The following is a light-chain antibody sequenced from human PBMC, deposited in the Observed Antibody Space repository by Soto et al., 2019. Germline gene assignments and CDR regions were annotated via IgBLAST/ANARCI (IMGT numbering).Light chain of an antibody. CDR2: SAS. CDR3: QHYYGTSPIA. J-gene: IGKJ5*01. CDR1: QSVSTR. Sequence: VLTQSPGTLSLSPGERATLSCRASQSVSTRLAWYQHRSGQAPRLLISSASIRATGIPDRFSGSGSGTDFTLTISRLEPEDFALYYCQHYYGTSPIAFGQGTRLEI. V-gene: IGKV3-20*01.